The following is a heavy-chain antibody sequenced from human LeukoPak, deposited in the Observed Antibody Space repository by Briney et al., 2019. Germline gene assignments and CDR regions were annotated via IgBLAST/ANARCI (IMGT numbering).Heavy chain of an antibody. CDR2: IYSGGST. V-gene: IGHV3-66*01. Sequence: GGSLRLSCAASGFTFSSYGMHWVRQAPGKGLEWVSVIYSGGSTYYADSVKGRFTISRDNSKNTLYLQMNSLRAEDTAVYYCARDDYDSSGHYSSWGQGTLVPVTS. D-gene: IGHD3-22*01. CDR1: GFTFSSYG. J-gene: IGHJ5*02. CDR3: ARDDYDSSGHYSS.